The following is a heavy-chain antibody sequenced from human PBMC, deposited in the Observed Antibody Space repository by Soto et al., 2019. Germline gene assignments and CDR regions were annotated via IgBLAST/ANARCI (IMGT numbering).Heavy chain of an antibody. V-gene: IGHV4-34*01. J-gene: IGHJ4*02. Sequence: SETLSLTCAVYGGSFSGYYWSWIRQPPGKGLEWIGEINHSGSTNYNPSLKSRDTISVDTSKNQFSLKLSSVTAADTAVYYCARGRGQWLRLVDYWGQGTLVTVSS. D-gene: IGHD5-12*01. CDR2: INHSGST. CDR1: GGSFSGYY. CDR3: ARGRGQWLRLVDY.